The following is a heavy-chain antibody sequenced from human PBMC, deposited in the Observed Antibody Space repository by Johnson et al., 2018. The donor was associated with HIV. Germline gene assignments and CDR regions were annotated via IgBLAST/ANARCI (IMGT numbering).Heavy chain of an antibody. CDR3: AKDAYCSGGRCYGFGAFDI. J-gene: IGHJ3*02. D-gene: IGHD2-15*01. V-gene: IGHV3-66*01. CDR1: GFTVSSNY. Sequence: VQLVESGGGVVQPGGSLRLSCAASGFTVSSNYMSWVRQAPGKGLEWVSVIYSGDSTYYADSVKGRFTISRDNSKNTLYLQMNSLRAEDTAVYYCAKDAYCSGGRCYGFGAFDIWGQGTKVTVSS. CDR2: IYSGDST.